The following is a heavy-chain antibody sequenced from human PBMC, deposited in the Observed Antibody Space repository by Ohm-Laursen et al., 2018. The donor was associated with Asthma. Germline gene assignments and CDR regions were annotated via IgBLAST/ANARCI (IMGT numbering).Heavy chain of an antibody. CDR3: AKDDGDYVTPGY. CDR1: GFTFSSYA. D-gene: IGHD4-17*01. J-gene: IGHJ4*02. Sequence: SLRLSCAASGFTFSSYAMSWVRQAPGKGLEWASAISGSGGSTYYADSVKGRFTISRDNSKNTLYLQMNSLRAEDTAVYYCAKDDGDYVTPGYWGQGTLVTVSS. CDR2: ISGSGGST. V-gene: IGHV3-23*01.